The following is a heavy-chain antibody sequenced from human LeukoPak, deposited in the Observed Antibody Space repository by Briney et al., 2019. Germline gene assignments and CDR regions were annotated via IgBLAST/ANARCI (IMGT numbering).Heavy chain of an antibody. CDR2: INPNSGGT. V-gene: IGHV1-2*02. Sequence: GASVKVSCKASGYTFVDYYMHWVRQAPGQGLEWMGWINPNSGGTNYARKFQGRVIMTRDTSISSVNMELSRLRSDDTAVYFCARSPDSRFHYFDYWGQGSLVAVSS. J-gene: IGHJ4*02. D-gene: IGHD3-3*01. CDR1: GYTFVDYY. CDR3: ARSPDSRFHYFDY.